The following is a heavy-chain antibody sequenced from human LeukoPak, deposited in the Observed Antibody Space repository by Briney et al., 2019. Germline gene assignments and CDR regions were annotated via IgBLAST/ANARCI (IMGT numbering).Heavy chain of an antibody. CDR1: GFTFSSYW. J-gene: IGHJ4*02. CDR3: AKDRGYDFWSGPLDY. V-gene: IGHV3-74*01. D-gene: IGHD3-3*01. Sequence: GGSLRLSCAASGFTFSSYWMHWVRQAPGRGLVWVSRINNDGRSTSYADSVKGRFTISRDNAKNTLYLQMNSLRAEDTAVYYCAKDRGYDFWSGPLDYWGQGTLVTVSS. CDR2: INNDGRST.